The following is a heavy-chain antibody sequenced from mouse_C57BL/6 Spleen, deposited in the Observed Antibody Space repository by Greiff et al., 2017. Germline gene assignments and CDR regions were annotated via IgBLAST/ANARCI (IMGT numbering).Heavy chain of an antibody. J-gene: IGHJ2*01. CDR2: IWRGGST. CDR3: AKEGYYDYPYYFDY. Sequence: VQLQQSGPGLVQPSQSLSITCTVSGFSLTSYGVHWVRQSPGKGLEWLGVIWRGGSTDYNAAFMSRLSITKDNSKSQVFFKMNSLQADDTAIYYCAKEGYYDYPYYFDYWGQGTTLTVSS. V-gene: IGHV2-5*01. D-gene: IGHD2-4*01. CDR1: GFSLTSYG.